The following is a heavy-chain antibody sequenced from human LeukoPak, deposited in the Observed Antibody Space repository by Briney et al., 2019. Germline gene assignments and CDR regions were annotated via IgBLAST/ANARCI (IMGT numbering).Heavy chain of an antibody. Sequence: PGGSLRLSCAASGFTFSNYEMNWVRQAPGKGLEWVSYISSSGSTIYYADSVKGRFTISRDNAKNSLYLQMNSLRAEDTAVYYCAKDRSIGTYYTFDHWGQGTLVTVSS. CDR1: GFTFSNYE. J-gene: IGHJ4*02. CDR2: ISSSGSTI. D-gene: IGHD1-26*01. V-gene: IGHV3-48*03. CDR3: AKDRSIGTYYTFDH.